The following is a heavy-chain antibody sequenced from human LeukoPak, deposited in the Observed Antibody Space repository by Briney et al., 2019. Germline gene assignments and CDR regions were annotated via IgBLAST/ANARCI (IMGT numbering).Heavy chain of an antibody. CDR3: VRGLRGNYDY. D-gene: IGHD1-7*01. V-gene: IGHV3-23*01. Sequence: PGGSLRLSCAASGFTLSDYAMAWVRQAPGKGLEWVSSISSSGNTYYADSVKGRFTISRDNSKNTLYLQMNSLRAEDTAVYYCVRGLRGNYDYWGQGTLVTVSS. CDR1: GFTLSDYA. CDR2: ISSSGNT. J-gene: IGHJ4*02.